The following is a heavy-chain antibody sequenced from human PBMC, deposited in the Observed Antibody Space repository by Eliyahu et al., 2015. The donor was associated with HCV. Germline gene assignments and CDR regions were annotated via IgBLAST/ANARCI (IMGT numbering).Heavy chain of an antibody. Sequence: EVQLLESGGGLVQPGESLRLACAASGFTFSSYAMSWVRQAPGKGLEWVAVISASGSSTYYGDSVKGRFSISRDVSKNTLYLQMNSLRAEDTAVYHCAKGGGVFDYWGQGTLVTVSS. J-gene: IGHJ4*02. CDR3: AKGGGVFDY. D-gene: IGHD2-21*01. CDR2: ISASGSST. V-gene: IGHV3-23*01. CDR1: GFTFSSYA.